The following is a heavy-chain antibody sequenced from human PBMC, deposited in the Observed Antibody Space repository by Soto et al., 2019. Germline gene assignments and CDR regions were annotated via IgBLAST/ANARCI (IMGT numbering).Heavy chain of an antibody. Sequence: GGSLRLSCAASGFTFSSYAMSWVRQAPGKGLEWVSAISGSGGRTYYADSVKGRFTISRDNSKNTLYLQMNSLRAEDTAVYYCAKLGDGLKSSSFYFDYWGQGTLVTVSS. CDR1: GFTFSSYA. D-gene: IGHD3-16*01. CDR2: ISGSGGRT. CDR3: AKLGDGLKSSSFYFDY. J-gene: IGHJ4*02. V-gene: IGHV3-23*01.